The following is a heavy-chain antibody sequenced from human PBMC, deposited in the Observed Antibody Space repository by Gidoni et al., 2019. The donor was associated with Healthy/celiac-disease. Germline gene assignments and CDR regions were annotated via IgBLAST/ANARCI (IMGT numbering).Heavy chain of an antibody. V-gene: IGHV4-39*01. D-gene: IGHD4-17*01. CDR1: GGSISSSSYY. J-gene: IGHJ4*02. CDR2: IYYSGST. Sequence: QLQLQESGPGLVKPSETLSLTCTVSGGSISSSSYYWGWIRQPPGQGLEWIGSIYYSGSTYYNPSLKSRVTISVDTSKNQFSLKLSSVTAADTAVYYCARNNGDYALGPDDYWGQGTLVTVSS. CDR3: ARNNGDYALGPDDY.